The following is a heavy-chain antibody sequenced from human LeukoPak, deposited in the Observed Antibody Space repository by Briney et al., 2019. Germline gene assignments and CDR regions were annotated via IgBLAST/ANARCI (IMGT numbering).Heavy chain of an antibody. CDR1: GFTFSWYG. Sequence: PGGSLRLSCLGSGFTFSWYGMNWVRQAPGRGLEYVSAISKNGGNTYYVDSVKGRFTISRGNSKNTLYLQMNSLRVEDTAVYFCVKDLSVRDVDYWGQGTLVTVSS. CDR2: ISKNGGNT. J-gene: IGHJ4*02. D-gene: IGHD5/OR15-5a*01. V-gene: IGHV3-64D*06. CDR3: VKDLSVRDVDY.